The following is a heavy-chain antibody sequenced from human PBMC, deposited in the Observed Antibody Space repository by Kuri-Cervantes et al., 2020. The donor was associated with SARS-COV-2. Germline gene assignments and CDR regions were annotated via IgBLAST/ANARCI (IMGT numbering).Heavy chain of an antibody. CDR2: IHPIGGST. D-gene: IGHD2-2*02. Sequence: ASVKVSCKASGFTFTSYYVHWVRQAPGLGLEWMGIIHPIGGSTNYAQKFQGRVTITADESTSTAYMELSSLRSEDTAVYYCARDPLIVPAAIDYYYYGMDVWGQGTTVTVS. CDR3: ARDPLIVPAAIDYYYYGMDV. J-gene: IGHJ6*02. CDR1: GFTFTSYY. V-gene: IGHV1-46*01.